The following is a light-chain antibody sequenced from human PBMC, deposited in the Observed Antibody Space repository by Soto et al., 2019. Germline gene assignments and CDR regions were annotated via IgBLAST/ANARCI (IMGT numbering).Light chain of an antibody. Sequence: EIVLTQSPGTMSLSPGERATLSCRASQSVSSSYLAWYQQKPGQAPRLLIYGASSRATGIPDRFSGSGSGTDFTITISRREPEDLAVYYCQQYGGSSLYTFGQGTKLEIK. CDR3: QQYGGSSLYT. J-gene: IGKJ2*01. CDR1: QSVSSSY. CDR2: GAS. V-gene: IGKV3-20*01.